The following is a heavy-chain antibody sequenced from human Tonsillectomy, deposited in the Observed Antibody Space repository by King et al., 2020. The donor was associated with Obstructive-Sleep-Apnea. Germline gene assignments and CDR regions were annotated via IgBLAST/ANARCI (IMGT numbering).Heavy chain of an antibody. Sequence: VQLQESGPGLVEPSETLSLTCTVSGASVNSFYWSWIRQPAGEGLEWIGRIYTSGSTDYNPSLKSRVTMSVDTCKNQFSLKLTSVNAADTAVYYCARVGETIYDYYGMDVWGKGTTVTVSS. CDR1: GASVNSFY. D-gene: IGHD1-7*01. CDR3: ARVGETIYDYYGMDV. J-gene: IGHJ6*04. CDR2: IYTSGST. V-gene: IGHV4-4*07.